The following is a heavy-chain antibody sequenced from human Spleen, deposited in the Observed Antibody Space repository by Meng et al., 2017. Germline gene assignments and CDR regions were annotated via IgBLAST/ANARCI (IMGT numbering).Heavy chain of an antibody. V-gene: IGHV3-30*15. CDR2: ISFDGSNK. Sequence: GESLKISCAASGFSFSTYAMHWVRQAPDKGLEWVAVISFDGSNKYYADSVNGRFSISRDNSKNTLYLQMGSLRVEDMAVYYCARVHDGFHGNNFDAFDLWGQGTMVTVSS. CDR1: GFSFSTYA. J-gene: IGHJ3*01. CDR3: ARVHDGFHGNNFDAFDL. D-gene: IGHD5-24*01.